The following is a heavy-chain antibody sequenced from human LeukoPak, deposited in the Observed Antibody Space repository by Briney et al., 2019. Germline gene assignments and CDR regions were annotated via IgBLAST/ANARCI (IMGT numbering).Heavy chain of an antibody. CDR1: GYTFTNYF. V-gene: IGHV1-46*01. CDR2: INPSGGTT. D-gene: IGHD6-25*01. Sequence: ASVKVSCKASGYTFTNYFMHWVRQAPGQGLEWMGIINPSGGTTDYAQKFQGRISMTRDTSTSTVYMELSSLRSEDTAVYFCAREGAAEAKNFDYWGQGTLVIVSS. CDR3: AREGAAEAKNFDY. J-gene: IGHJ4*02.